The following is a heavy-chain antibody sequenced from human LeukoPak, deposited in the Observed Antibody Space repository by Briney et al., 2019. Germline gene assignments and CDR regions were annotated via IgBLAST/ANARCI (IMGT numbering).Heavy chain of an antibody. CDR1: GGSISSYY. V-gene: IGHV4-59*12. CDR2: IYHSGST. J-gene: IGHJ3*02. D-gene: IGHD3-22*01. CDR3: ARGGDSSGYFGI. Sequence: SETLSLTCTVSGGSISSYYWSWIRQPPGKGLEWIGYIYHSGSTYYNPSLKSRVTISVDRSKNQFSLKLSSVTAADTAVYYCARGGDSSGYFGIWGQGTMVTVSS.